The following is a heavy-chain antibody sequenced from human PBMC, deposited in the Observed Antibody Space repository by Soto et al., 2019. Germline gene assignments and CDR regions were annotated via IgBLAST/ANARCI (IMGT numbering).Heavy chain of an antibody. CDR1: GGTFSSYT. Sequence: QVQLVQSGAEVQKPGSSVKVSCKASGGTFSSYTISWVRQAPGQGLEWMGRIIPILGIANYAQKFQGRVTITADKSTSTAYMELSSLRSEDTAVYYCASCSGGSCYPEYFQHWGQGTLVTVSS. J-gene: IGHJ1*01. D-gene: IGHD2-15*01. CDR2: IIPILGIA. V-gene: IGHV1-69*02. CDR3: ASCSGGSCYPEYFQH.